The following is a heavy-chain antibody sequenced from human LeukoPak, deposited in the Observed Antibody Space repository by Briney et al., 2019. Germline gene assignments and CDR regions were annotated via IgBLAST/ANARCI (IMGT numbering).Heavy chain of an antibody. CDR3: ARSDYYYYYYYMDV. Sequence: ASVKVSCKASGYTFTGYYMHWVRQAPGQGLEWMGWINPNSGGTNYAQKFQGRVTMTRDTSISTAYMELSRLRSDDTAVYYCARSDYYYYYYYMDVWGKGTTVTVSS. V-gene: IGHV1-2*02. J-gene: IGHJ6*03. CDR1: GYTFTGYY. CDR2: INPNSGGT.